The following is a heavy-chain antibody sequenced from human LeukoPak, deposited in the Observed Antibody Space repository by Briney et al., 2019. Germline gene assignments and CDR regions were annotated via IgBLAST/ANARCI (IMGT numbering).Heavy chain of an antibody. CDR2: IYTSGST. D-gene: IGHD2-15*01. Sequence: SGTLSLTCTVSGGSISSYYWSWIRQPAGKGLEWIGRIYTSGSTNYNPSLKSRVTMSVDTSKNQFSLKLSSVTAADTAVYYCARDRCSGGXCXLDYWGXXXLXXVX. CDR3: ARDRCSGGXCXLDY. J-gene: IGHJ4*03. V-gene: IGHV4-4*07. CDR1: GGSISSYY.